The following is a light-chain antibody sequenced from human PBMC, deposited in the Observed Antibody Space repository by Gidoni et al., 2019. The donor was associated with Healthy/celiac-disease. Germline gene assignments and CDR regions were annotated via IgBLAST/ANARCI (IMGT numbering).Light chain of an antibody. Sequence: EIVLTQSPGTLSLSPGERATLSCRASQSVSSSYLAWDQQKPGQAPRLLIYGASSRATGIPDRFSGSGSGTDFTLTISILEPVDFAVYYCQQYGSSPTWTFGQGTKVEIK. J-gene: IGKJ1*01. CDR2: GAS. CDR3: QQYGSSPTWT. V-gene: IGKV3-20*01. CDR1: QSVSSSY.